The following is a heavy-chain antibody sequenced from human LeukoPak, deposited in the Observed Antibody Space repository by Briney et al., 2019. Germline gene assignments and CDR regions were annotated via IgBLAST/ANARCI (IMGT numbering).Heavy chain of an antibody. CDR2: IIPIFGTA. CDR1: GYTFTSYG. J-gene: IGHJ5*02. CDR3: ARVLTGYPNWFDP. D-gene: IGHD3-9*01. Sequence: SVKVSCKASGYTFTSYGISWVRQAPGQGLEWMGGIIPIFGTANYAQKFQGRVTITADESTSTAYMELSSLRSEDTAVYYCARVLTGYPNWFDPWGQGTLVTVSS. V-gene: IGHV1-69*13.